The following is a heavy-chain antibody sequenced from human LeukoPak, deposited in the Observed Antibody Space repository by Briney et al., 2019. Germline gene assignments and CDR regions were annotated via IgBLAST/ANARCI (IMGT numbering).Heavy chain of an antibody. CDR1: GFTFSSYD. CDR2: IGTAGDT. D-gene: IGHD2-15*01. J-gene: IGHJ4*02. CDR3: ARAILGGSRYELDY. V-gene: IGHV3-13*01. Sequence: GGSLRLSCAASGFTFSSYDMHWVRQATVKGLEWVSAIGTAGDTYYPGSVKGRFTISRENAKNSLYLQMNSLRAGDTAVYYCARAILGGSRYELDYWGQGTLVTVSS.